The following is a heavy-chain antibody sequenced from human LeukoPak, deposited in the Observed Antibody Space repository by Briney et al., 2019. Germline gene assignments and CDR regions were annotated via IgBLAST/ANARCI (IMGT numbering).Heavy chain of an antibody. D-gene: IGHD3-10*01. CDR2: GIT. V-gene: IGHV4-59*01. J-gene: IGHJ4*02. Sequence: GITTYHPSLKSRVTISVDTSKNQFSLKLSSVTAADTAVYYCARNPRITYYYGSGSPYYFDYWGQGTLVTVSS. CDR3: ARNPRITYYYGSGSPYYFDY.